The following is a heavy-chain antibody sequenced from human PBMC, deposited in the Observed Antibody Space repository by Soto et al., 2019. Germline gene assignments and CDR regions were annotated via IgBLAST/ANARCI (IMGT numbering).Heavy chain of an antibody. J-gene: IGHJ4*02. CDR3: ARGGVSVPQYYYDSSGYYSFDY. CDR1: GFTFSSYA. D-gene: IGHD3-22*01. CDR2: ISYDGSNK. V-gene: IGHV3-30-3*01. Sequence: GGSLRLSCAASGFTFSSYAIHWIRQAPGKGLEWVAVISYDGSNKYYADSVKGRITISRNKSKNTLYLHMNSLRAEDTAIYYCARGGVSVPQYYYDSSGYYSFDYWGQGTLVTVSS.